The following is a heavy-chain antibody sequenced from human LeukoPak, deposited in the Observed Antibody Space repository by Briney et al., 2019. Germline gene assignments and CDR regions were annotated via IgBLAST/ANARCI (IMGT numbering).Heavy chain of an antibody. CDR3: ARESFYCSSTSCYLFP. J-gene: IGHJ5*02. CDR2: IYYSGTT. V-gene: IGHV4-59*12. D-gene: IGHD2-2*01. CDR1: GGSISNYY. Sequence: PSETLSLTCTVSGGSISNYYWSWIRQPPGKGLEYIGYIYYSGTTNYNPSLKSRVTISVDTSKNQFSLKLSSVTAADTAVYYCARESFYCSSTSCYLFPWGQGTLVTVSS.